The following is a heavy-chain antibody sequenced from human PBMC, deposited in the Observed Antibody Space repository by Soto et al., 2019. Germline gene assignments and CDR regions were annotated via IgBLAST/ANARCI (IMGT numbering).Heavy chain of an antibody. V-gene: IGHV3-30*18. CDR1: GFTFSIYG. J-gene: IGHJ6*02. D-gene: IGHD3-22*01. CDR3: AKDIISGSSYYFYGMDV. CDR2: ISYDGTNE. Sequence: PGGSLRLSCAASGFTFSIYGMQWVRHAPGKGLEWVAVISYDGTNEYYADSVKGRFTISRDNSKNTLYLQINSLRAEDTAVYHCAKDIISGSSYYFYGMDVWGQGTTVTVSS.